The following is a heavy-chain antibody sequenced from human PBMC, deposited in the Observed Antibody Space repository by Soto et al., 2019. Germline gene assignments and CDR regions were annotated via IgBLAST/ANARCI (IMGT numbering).Heavy chain of an antibody. J-gene: IGHJ4*02. CDR1: GFTLSSYS. V-gene: IGHV3-48*02. CDR2: ISGSGGTI. D-gene: IGHD6-19*01. CDR3: ARETGLRSSGWSYYFDF. Sequence: EVQLVESGGGMVQPGGSLRVSCAASGFTLSSYSMHWVRQAPGKGLEWVSYISGSGGTIYYADSVKVRFTISRDNAKNSLSVQMNSLRDEEPDVYFCARETGLRSSGWSYYFDFWGQGTRVTVSS.